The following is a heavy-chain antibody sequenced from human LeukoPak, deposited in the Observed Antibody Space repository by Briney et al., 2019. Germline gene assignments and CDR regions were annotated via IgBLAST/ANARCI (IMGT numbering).Heavy chain of an antibody. J-gene: IGHJ6*02. V-gene: IGHV3-21*01. CDR3: ARDLWVAAPGVHNYYGMDV. CDR2: IGSRSDYI. CDR1: GFTFSAYS. D-gene: IGHD6-25*01. Sequence: KPGGSLRLSCAASGFTFSAYSVTWVRQGPGKGLDWVSSIGSRSDYIYYADSVKGRFTISRDNAKNSLYLHMNSLRAEDTAVYYCARDLWVAAPGVHNYYGMDVWGQGTTVTVSS.